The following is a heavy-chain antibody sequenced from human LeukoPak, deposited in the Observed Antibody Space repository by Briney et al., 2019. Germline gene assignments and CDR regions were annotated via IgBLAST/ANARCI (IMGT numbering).Heavy chain of an antibody. CDR2: IYYGGST. CDR3: ASLHCTSSSCSDY. Sequence: SETLSLTCAVSGGSNNSSSYYWGWIRQPPGKGLEWMGSIYYGGSTYYNPSLKSRVTISADTSKNQVSLKLSSVTAADTAVYFCASLHCTSSSCSDYWGQGTLVTVSS. CDR1: GGSNNSSSYY. J-gene: IGHJ4*02. V-gene: IGHV4-39*07. D-gene: IGHD2-2*01.